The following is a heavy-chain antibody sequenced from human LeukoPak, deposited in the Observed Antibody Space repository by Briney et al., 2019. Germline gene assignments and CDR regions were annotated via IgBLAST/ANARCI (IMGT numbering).Heavy chain of an antibody. Sequence: GGSLRLSCAASGFTFSSYGMHWVRQAPGKGLEWVAFIRYDGSNKYYADSVKGRSTISRDNSKNTLYLQMNSLRAEDTAVYYCAKGFGSYYQAFDIWGQGTMVTVSS. D-gene: IGHD1-26*01. J-gene: IGHJ3*02. CDR2: IRYDGSNK. CDR1: GFTFSSYG. CDR3: AKGFGSYYQAFDI. V-gene: IGHV3-30*02.